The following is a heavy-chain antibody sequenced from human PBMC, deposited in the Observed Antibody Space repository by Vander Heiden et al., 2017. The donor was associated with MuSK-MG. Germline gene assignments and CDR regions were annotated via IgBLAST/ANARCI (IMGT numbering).Heavy chain of an antibody. CDR1: TCGGYY. Sequence: TCGGYYWSWIRQHPGKGLEWIGYIYYSGSTYYNPSLKSRVTISVDKSKNQFSLKLNSVTAADTAVYYCARGRYGGLYYLGQGTLVTVSS. D-gene: IGHD3-16*02. CDR2: IYYSGST. V-gene: IGHV4-31*02. J-gene: IGHJ4*02. CDR3: ARGRYGGLYY.